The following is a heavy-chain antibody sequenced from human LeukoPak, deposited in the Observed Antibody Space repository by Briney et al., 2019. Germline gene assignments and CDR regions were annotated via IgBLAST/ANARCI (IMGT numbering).Heavy chain of an antibody. D-gene: IGHD7-27*01. CDR3: ARGHWGLDY. V-gene: IGHV3-23*01. CDR2: ISGSGGST. J-gene: IGHJ4*02. CDR1: GFTFNSYA. Sequence: PGGSLRLSCAASGFTFNSYAMSWVRQAPGKGLEWVSAISGSGGSTFYADSVKGRFTISRDNSKNTLSLQMNSLRAEDTAMYYCARGHWGLDYWGQGTLVTVSS.